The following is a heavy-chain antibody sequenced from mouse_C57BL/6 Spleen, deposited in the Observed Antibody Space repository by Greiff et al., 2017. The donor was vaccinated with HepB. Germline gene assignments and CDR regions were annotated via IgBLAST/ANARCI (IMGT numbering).Heavy chain of an antibody. CDR2: INYDGSST. CDR3: ARGSSYDWYFDV. Sequence: DVKLVESEGGLVQPGSSMKLSCTASGFTFSDYYMAWVRQVPEKGLEWVANINYDGSSTYYLDSLKSRFIISRDNAKNILYLQMSSLKSEDTATYYCARGSSYDWYFDVWGTGTTVTVSS. J-gene: IGHJ1*03. V-gene: IGHV5-16*01. D-gene: IGHD1-1*01. CDR1: GFTFSDYY.